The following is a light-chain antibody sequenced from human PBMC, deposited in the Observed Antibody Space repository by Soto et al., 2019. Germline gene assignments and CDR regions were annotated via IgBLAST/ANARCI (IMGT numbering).Light chain of an antibody. CDR3: CSYAGSYTFV. Sequence: QSALTQPRSVSGSPGQSVTISCTGTSSDVGGYNYVSWYQHHPGKAPKLMIYDVDKRPSGVPGRFSGSKSGNTASLTISGLQAEDEGDYYCCSYAGSYTFVFGTGTKVTVL. CDR1: SSDVGGYNY. V-gene: IGLV2-11*01. J-gene: IGLJ1*01. CDR2: DVD.